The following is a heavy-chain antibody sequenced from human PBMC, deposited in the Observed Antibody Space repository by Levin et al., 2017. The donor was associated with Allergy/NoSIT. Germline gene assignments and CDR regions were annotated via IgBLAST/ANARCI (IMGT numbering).Heavy chain of an antibody. D-gene: IGHD3-3*01. CDR1: GGSFYGYF. J-gene: IGHJ4*02. CDR2: IGHNRVI. V-gene: IGHV4-34*01. Sequence: SETLSLTCGVDGGSFYGYFWSWIRQSPGKGLEWIGEIGHNRVIKSSPSLKSRVTISLDTSKSQFSLRLTSVTAADTAVYYCMIWDQSGISDHWGQGGLVTVSS. CDR3: MIWDQSGISDH.